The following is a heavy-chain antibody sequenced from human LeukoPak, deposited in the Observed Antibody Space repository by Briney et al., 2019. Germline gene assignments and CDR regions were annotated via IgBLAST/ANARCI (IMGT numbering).Heavy chain of an antibody. CDR2: ISTTSIIV. Sequence: GGSLRPSCAASGLTFSDYLMGWIRQAPGKGLEWVAHISTTSIIVDYADSVKGRFTVSRDNAENSLYLQMSSLRVEDTAAYYCVGRGGTTWAVGYDWFDPWGQGTLVTVSS. CDR1: GLTFSDYL. CDR3: VGRGGTTWAVGYDWFDP. V-gene: IGHV3-11*01. D-gene: IGHD1-1*01. J-gene: IGHJ5*02.